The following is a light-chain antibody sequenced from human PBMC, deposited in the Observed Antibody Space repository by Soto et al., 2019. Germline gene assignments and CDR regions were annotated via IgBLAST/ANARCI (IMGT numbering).Light chain of an antibody. V-gene: IGLV1-51*01. CDR1: SSNIGNNY. Sequence: QSVLTQPPSVSAAPSQKVTISCSGSSSNIGNNYVSWYHRVPGTAPKLLIYDNNEQPSGIPDRFSGSKSGTSATLDITGLQTGDEGDYYCGTWDSRLRVVVFGGGTKLTVL. CDR3: GTWDSRLRVVV. J-gene: IGLJ2*01. CDR2: DNN.